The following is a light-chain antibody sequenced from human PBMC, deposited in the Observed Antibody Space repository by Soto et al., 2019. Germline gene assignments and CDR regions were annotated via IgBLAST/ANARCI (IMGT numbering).Light chain of an antibody. V-gene: IGLV2-14*03. Sequence: QSALTQPASVSGSPGQSITISCAGTSSDVGGYNYVSWYQQHPGKAPKLMIYDVSNRPSGVSSRFSGSKSGNTASLTISGLQAEDEADYYCSSYTSSNTYVFGTGTQLTVL. CDR1: SSDVGGYNY. CDR2: DVS. J-gene: IGLJ1*01. CDR3: SSYTSSNTYV.